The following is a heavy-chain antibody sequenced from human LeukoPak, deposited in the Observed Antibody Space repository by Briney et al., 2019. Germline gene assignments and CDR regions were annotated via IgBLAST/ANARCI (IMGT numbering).Heavy chain of an antibody. D-gene: IGHD3-10*01. V-gene: IGHV1-2*02. CDR3: AKDRVYQFLSIGWGAFDV. CDR1: GYSFRAFP. CDR2: INPNTGDT. J-gene: IGHJ3*01. Sequence: ASVKVSCKASGYSFRAFPLHWLRQAPGVGLEWLGWINPNTGDTNYAQKFQGRVTMSGDTSSSTAYLELSRLTSDDTAVYFCAKDRVYQFLSIGWGAFDVCGQGTLVTVSS.